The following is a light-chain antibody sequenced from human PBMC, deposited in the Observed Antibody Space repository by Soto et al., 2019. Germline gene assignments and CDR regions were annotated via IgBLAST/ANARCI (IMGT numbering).Light chain of an antibody. CDR3: QQYGSSPDT. J-gene: IGKJ2*01. Sequence: EIVLTQSPDTLSLSPGERAALSCRASQNVRDSFLAWYQQKPGQSPRLLIYAATSRATGVPERFSGSGSETDFTLTIYRLEPEDFAVYYCQQYGSSPDTFGQGTKLEIK. CDR1: QNVRDSF. CDR2: AAT. V-gene: IGKV3-20*01.